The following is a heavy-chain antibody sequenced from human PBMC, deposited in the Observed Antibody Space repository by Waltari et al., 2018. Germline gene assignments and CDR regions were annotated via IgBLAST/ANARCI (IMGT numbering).Heavy chain of an antibody. D-gene: IGHD2-2*01. V-gene: IGHV1-46*04. CDR1: GYIFTDFY. CDR3: ARAGSTLIWGVAE. CDR2: VNHNGGRA. Sequence: QVQLVQSGAEVKKPGASVKVSCKASGYIFTDFYIHWVRQAPGQGLEWMGTVNHNGGRATYAQKLQDRVTMTRDTSTSTVYMELSRLGSEDTAVYYCARAGSTLIWGVAEWGQGTLVTVSS. J-gene: IGHJ4*02.